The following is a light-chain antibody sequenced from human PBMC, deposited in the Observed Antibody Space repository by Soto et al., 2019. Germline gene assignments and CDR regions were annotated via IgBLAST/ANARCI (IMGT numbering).Light chain of an antibody. CDR1: SSDVGNYNL. V-gene: IGLV2-23*01. CDR3: CSYAGSSTWV. CDR2: EGS. Sequence: QSALTQPASVSGSPGQSITISCTGTSSDVGNYNLVSWYQQHPGKAPKLMIYEGSKRPSGVSYRFSGSKSGNTASLTISGLQAEDEADYYCCSYAGSSTWVFGGGTKLTVL. J-gene: IGLJ3*02.